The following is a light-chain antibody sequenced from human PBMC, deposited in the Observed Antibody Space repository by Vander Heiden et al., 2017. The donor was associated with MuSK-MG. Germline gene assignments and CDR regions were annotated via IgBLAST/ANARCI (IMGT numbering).Light chain of an antibody. Sequence: QSLLTQPPSVSGAPGQRVTISCTRTNSNLGAAYDSHRSQPPPGTAPQLLTSSNYNRPSGVPDRFSGSKSGTSASQAITGLQAEDEDDDYCQSYDSSKSVSGYVFGSGTKVTVL. CDR2: SNY. V-gene: IGLV1-40*01. J-gene: IGLJ1*01. CDR3: QSYDSSKSVSGYV. CDR1: NSNLGAAYD.